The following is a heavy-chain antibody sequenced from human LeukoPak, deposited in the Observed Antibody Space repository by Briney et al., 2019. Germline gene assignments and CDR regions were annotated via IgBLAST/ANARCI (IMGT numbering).Heavy chain of an antibody. Sequence: GGSLRLSCAASGFTFSSYAMHWVRQAPGKGLEWVAVISYDGSNKYYADSVKGRFTISRDNSKNTLYLQMNSLRAEDTAMYYCARRGGSFNSFDYWGQGTLVTVSS. CDR1: GFTFSSYA. D-gene: IGHD1-26*01. CDR2: ISYDGSNK. J-gene: IGHJ4*02. CDR3: ARRGGSFNSFDY. V-gene: IGHV3-30-3*01.